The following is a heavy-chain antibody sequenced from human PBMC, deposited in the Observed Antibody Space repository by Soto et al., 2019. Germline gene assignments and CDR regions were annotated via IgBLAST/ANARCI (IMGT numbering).Heavy chain of an antibody. D-gene: IGHD2-15*01. Sequence: VASVKVSCKASGYTFTNYDINWVRQAPGQGLEWMGWLGAYTGDTNYAQKLQGRVTMATDTSTSTAYMELRSLRSDDTAVYYCARSGLPDPVVVVGHTPFDPWGQGTLVTVSS. CDR2: LGAYTGDT. CDR1: GYTFTNYD. J-gene: IGHJ5*02. CDR3: ARSGLPDPVVVVGHTPFDP. V-gene: IGHV1-18*01.